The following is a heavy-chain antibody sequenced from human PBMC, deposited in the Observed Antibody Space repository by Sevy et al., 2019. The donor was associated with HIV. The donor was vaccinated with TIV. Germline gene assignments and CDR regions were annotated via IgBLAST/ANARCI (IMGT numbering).Heavy chain of an antibody. D-gene: IGHD3-22*01. Sequence: ASVKVSCKLSGYTLTDFSMHWLRQAPGKGLEWVATFDPEDGRTIYAQKFQGRVTMTEDTYTDTAYMELNSLRSDDTAVYYCATTKDYYDSSGYPFDYWGQGTQVTVSS. CDR3: ATTKDYYDSSGYPFDY. CDR1: GYTLTDFS. J-gene: IGHJ4*02. CDR2: FDPEDGRT. V-gene: IGHV1-24*01.